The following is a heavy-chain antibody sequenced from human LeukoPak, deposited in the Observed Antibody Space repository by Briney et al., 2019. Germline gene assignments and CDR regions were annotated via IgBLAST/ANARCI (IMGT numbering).Heavy chain of an antibody. CDR1: GFTFSSYE. D-gene: IGHD1-26*01. CDR3: ARTASSYISTHPSDY. J-gene: IGHJ4*02. Sequence: QPGGSLRLSCAASGFTFSSYEMNWVRQAPGKGLEWVSYISSSGSTIYYADSVKGRFTISRDNSKNTLYLQMSSLRAEDTAVYYCARTASSYISTHPSDYWGQGTLVTVSS. V-gene: IGHV3-48*03. CDR2: ISSSGSTI.